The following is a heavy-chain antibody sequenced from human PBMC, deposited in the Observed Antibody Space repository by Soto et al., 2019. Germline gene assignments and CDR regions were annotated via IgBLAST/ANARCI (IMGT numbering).Heavy chain of an antibody. V-gene: IGHV4-59*01. Sequence: SETLSLTCTVSGGSISSYYWSWIRQPPGKGLEWIGYIYYSGSTNYNPSLKSRVTISVDTSKNQFSLKLSSVTAADTAVYYCARAPAKAVAGYFVDYWGQGTLVTVSS. D-gene: IGHD6-19*01. CDR3: ARAPAKAVAGYFVDY. J-gene: IGHJ4*02. CDR1: GGSISSYY. CDR2: IYYSGST.